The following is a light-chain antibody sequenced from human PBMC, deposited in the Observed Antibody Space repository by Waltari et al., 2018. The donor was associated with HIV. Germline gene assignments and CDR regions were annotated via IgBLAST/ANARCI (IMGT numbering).Light chain of an antibody. Sequence: DIQMTQSPSSLSASVGDRVTISCRASQGISNSLAWYQKKPGKAPKLLIYAASTLQLGVSSRFNGSGSGTDFTLTISGLRPEDFATYYCQKYSNAPFTLGPGTTVDIK. CDR2: AAS. J-gene: IGKJ3*01. CDR1: QGISNS. CDR3: QKYSNAPFT. V-gene: IGKV1-27*01.